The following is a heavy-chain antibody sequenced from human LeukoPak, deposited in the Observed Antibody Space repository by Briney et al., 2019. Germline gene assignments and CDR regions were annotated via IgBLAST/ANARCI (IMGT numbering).Heavy chain of an antibody. J-gene: IGHJ4*02. D-gene: IGHD3-22*01. CDR2: INHSGGT. V-gene: IGHV4-34*01. CDR3: ARYSGYYLSFFDY. Sequence: ASETLSLTCAVYDSSFSGYYRSWIRQPPGKGLEWIGEINHSGGTNYNPSLKSRVTISVDTSKNQFSLKLSSVTAADTAMYYCARYSGYYLSFFDYWGQGTLVSVSS. CDR1: DSSFSGYY.